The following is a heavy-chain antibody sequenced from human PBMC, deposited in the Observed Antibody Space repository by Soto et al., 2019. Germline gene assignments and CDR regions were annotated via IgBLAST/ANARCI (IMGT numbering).Heavy chain of an antibody. V-gene: IGHV1-69*01. CDR2: IIPIFGTA. J-gene: IGHJ6*02. D-gene: IGHD6-19*01. CDR1: GGTFSSYA. CDR3: ARVAAGQTYYYYYGMDV. Sequence: QVQLVQSGAEVQKPGSSVKVSCKASGGTFSSYAISWVRQAPGQGLEWMGGIIPIFGTANYAQKFQGRVTITADESTSTAYMELSSLRSEDTAVYYCARVAAGQTYYYYYGMDVWGQGTTVTVSS.